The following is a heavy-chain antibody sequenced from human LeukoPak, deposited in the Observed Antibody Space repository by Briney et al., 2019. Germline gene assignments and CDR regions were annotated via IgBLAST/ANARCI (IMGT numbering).Heavy chain of an antibody. D-gene: IGHD3-10*01. CDR3: ARGTVRGNDY. CDR1: GYALRDYG. CDR2: MNSNSGNT. Sequence: ASVKVSCKASGYALRDYGISWVRQATGQGLEWMGWMNSNSGNTGYAQKFQGRVTMTRNTSITTAYMELSSLRSEDTAMYYCARGTVRGNDYWGQGTLVTVSS. J-gene: IGHJ4*02. V-gene: IGHV1-8*02.